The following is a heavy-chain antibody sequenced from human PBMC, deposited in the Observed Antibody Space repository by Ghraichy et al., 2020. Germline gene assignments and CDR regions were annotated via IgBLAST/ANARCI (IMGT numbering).Heavy chain of an antibody. CDR2: INPNSGGT. Sequence: ASVKVSCKASGYTFTGYYMHWVRQAPGQGLEWMGWINPNSGGTNYAQKFQGRVTMTRDTSISTAYMELSRLRSDDTAVYYCARDEMATVYYYYGMDVWGQGTTVTVCS. CDR3: ARDEMATVYYYYGMDV. V-gene: IGHV1-2*02. J-gene: IGHJ6*02. D-gene: IGHD5-24*01. CDR1: GYTFTGYY.